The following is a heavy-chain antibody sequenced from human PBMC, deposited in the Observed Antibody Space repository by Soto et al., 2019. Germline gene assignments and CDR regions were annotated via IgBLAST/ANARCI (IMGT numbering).Heavy chain of an antibody. J-gene: IGHJ5*02. V-gene: IGHV1-69*08. CDR2: IIPILGIA. Sequence: QVQLVQSGAEVKKPGSSVKVSCKASGGTFSSYTISWVRQAPGQGLEWMGRIIPILGIANYAQKFQGRVTITADKSTSTAYMGLSSLRSEDTAVYYCAREPVQRYCSSTSCYRWFDPWGQGTLVTVSS. D-gene: IGHD2-2*01. CDR3: AREPVQRYCSSTSCYRWFDP. CDR1: GGTFSSYT.